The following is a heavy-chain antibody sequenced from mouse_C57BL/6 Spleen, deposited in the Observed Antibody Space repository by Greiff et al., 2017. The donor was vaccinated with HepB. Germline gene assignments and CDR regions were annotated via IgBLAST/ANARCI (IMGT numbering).Heavy chain of an antibody. CDR2: ISNGGGST. CDR1: GFTFSDYY. D-gene: IGHD2-3*01. J-gene: IGHJ1*03. V-gene: IGHV5-12*01. Sequence: EVQRVESGGGLVQPGGSLKLSCAASGFTFSDYYMYWVRQTPEKRLEWVAYISNGGGSTYYPDTVKGRFTISRDNAKNTLYLQMSRLKSEDTAMYYCARLDDGWYFDVWGTGTTVTVSS. CDR3: ARLDDGWYFDV.